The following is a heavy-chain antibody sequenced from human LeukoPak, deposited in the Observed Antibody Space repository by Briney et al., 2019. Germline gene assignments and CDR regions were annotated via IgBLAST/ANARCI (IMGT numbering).Heavy chain of an antibody. Sequence: GRSLRLSCAASGFTFSSYGMHWVRQAPGKGLEWVAVIWYDGSNKYYADSVKGRFTISRDTSKNTLYLQMNSLRAEDTAVYYCAKDWSWEPLAYYGMDVWGQGTTVTVSS. CDR1: GFTFSSYG. J-gene: IGHJ6*02. D-gene: IGHD1-26*01. V-gene: IGHV3-33*06. CDR3: AKDWSWEPLAYYGMDV. CDR2: IWYDGSNK.